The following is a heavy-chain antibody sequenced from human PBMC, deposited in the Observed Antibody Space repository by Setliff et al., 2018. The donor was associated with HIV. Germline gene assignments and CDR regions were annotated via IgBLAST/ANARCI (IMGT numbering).Heavy chain of an antibody. J-gene: IGHJ5*02. CDR1: GFTFSSYT. Sequence: WGSLRLSCAASGFTFSSYTMNWVRQAPGKGLEWISYISSSGSSIYLANSVKGRFIISRDNAKNALYLQMNSLRAEDTAVYYCARDWGEHYDSSGFSSWGQGTLVTVSS. V-gene: IGHV3-48*04. D-gene: IGHD3-22*01. CDR2: ISSSGSSI. CDR3: ARDWGEHYDSSGFSS.